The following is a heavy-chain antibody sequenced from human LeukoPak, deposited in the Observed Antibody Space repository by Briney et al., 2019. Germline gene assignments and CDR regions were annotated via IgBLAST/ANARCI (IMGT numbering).Heavy chain of an antibody. Sequence: GGSLRLSCAASGFTFSSYAMSWVRQAPGKGLEWVSAISGSGGSTYYADSVKGRFTISRDNAKNSVYLQMNSLRAEDTAIYYCARAAGWFDPWGQGTLVTVSS. CDR2: ISGSGGST. V-gene: IGHV3-23*01. CDR3: ARAAGWFDP. CDR1: GFTFSSYA. J-gene: IGHJ5*02.